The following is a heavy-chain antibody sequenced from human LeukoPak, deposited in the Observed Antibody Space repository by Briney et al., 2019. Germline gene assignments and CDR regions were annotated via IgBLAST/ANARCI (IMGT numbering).Heavy chain of an antibody. CDR2: INSDGSST. CDR1: GFTFSSYL. CDR3: ARGHYYDSSGYYYLTDY. D-gene: IGHD3-22*01. V-gene: IGHV3-74*01. Sequence: GGSLRLSCAASGFTFSSYLMHWVRQAPGKGLVWVSRINSDGSSTSYADSVKGRFTISRDNAKNTLYLQMNSLRAEDTAVYYCARGHYYDSSGYYYLTDYWGQGTLVTVSS. J-gene: IGHJ4*02.